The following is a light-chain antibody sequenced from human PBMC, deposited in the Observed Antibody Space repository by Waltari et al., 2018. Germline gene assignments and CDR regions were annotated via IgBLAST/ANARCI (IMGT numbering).Light chain of an antibody. Sequence: EITLTQSQDTLSLSAGDRAILSCRASQTITRASLAWYQQRPGNSPRLLIYGASSRATGIPDRFTGSGFGTDFTLTIDRLEPEDFAVYHCQQYSASPWTFGQGTKV. J-gene: IGKJ1*01. CDR3: QQYSASPWT. V-gene: IGKV3-20*01. CDR1: QTITRAS. CDR2: GAS.